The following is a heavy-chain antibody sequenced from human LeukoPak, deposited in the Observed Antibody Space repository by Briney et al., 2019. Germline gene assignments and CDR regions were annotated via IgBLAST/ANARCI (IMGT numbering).Heavy chain of an antibody. Sequence: ASVKVSCKASGYTFTSYGISWVRQAPGQGLEWMGWISAYNGNTNYAQNLQGRVTMTADTSTSTAYMELRSLRSDDTAVYYCAREAGSGGYEDYWGQGTLVTVSS. J-gene: IGHJ4*02. CDR1: GYTFTSYG. V-gene: IGHV1-18*01. CDR3: AREAGSGGYEDY. D-gene: IGHD5-12*01. CDR2: ISAYNGNT.